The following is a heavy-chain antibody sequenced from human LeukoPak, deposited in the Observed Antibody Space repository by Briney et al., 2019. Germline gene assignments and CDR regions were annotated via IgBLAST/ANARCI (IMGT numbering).Heavy chain of an antibody. J-gene: IGHJ4*02. CDR3: ASSGSYRFDY. Sequence: GGSLRLSCAASGFTFSSYSMNWVRQAPGKGLEWVSSISSSSSYIYYADSVKGRFTITRDNAKNSLYLQMNSLRAEDTAVYYCASSGSYRFDYWGQGTLVTVSS. D-gene: IGHD1-26*01. CDR2: ISSSSSYI. CDR1: GFTFSSYS. V-gene: IGHV3-21*01.